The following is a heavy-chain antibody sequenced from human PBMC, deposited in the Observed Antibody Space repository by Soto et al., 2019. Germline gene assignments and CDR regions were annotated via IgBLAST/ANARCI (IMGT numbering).Heavy chain of an antibody. J-gene: IGHJ4*02. CDR3: ARDFYYNSGSFGD. CDR1: GYTFTNYG. CDR2: ISAYNGHT. V-gene: IGHV1-18*01. D-gene: IGHD3-10*01. Sequence: ASVKVSCTTSGYTFTNYGITWVRQAPGQGLEWIGWISAYNGHTNYTQKVQGRVTMTTDASTSTAYMELRSLRSDDTAVYYCARDFYYNSGSFGDWGQGTLVTVSS.